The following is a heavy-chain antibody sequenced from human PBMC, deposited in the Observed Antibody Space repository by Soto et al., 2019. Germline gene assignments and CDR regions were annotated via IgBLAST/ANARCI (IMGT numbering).Heavy chain of an antibody. J-gene: IGHJ4*02. CDR2: IYYSGST. Sequence: SETLSLTCTVSGGSISSYYWSWIRHPPGKGLEWIGYIYYSGSTNYNPSLKSRVTISVDTSKNQFSLKLSSVTAADTAVYYCARHTGSWSYYFDYWGQGTLVTVSS. CDR3: ARHTGSWSYYFDY. CDR1: GGSISSYY. V-gene: IGHV4-59*08. D-gene: IGHD6-13*01.